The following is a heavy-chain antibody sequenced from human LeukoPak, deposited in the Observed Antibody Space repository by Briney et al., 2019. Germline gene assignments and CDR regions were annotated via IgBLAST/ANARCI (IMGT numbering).Heavy chain of an antibody. V-gene: IGHV3-30*02. J-gene: IGHJ6*03. CDR2: IRYDGSNK. Sequence: GGSLRLSCAASGFTFSSYGMHWVRQAPGKGLEWVAFIRYDGSNKYYADSVKGRFTISRDNSKNTLYLQMNSLRAEDTAVYYCAKGGDIVVVAPPFNMDVWGKGTTVTISS. CDR1: GFTFSSYG. D-gene: IGHD2-15*01. CDR3: AKGGDIVVVAPPFNMDV.